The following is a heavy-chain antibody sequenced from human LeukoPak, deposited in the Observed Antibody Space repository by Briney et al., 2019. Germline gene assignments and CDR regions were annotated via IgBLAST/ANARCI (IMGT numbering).Heavy chain of an antibody. V-gene: IGHV4-38-2*02. Sequence: SETLSLTCTVSGYSISSGYYWGWIRQPPGKGLEWIGSIYHSGSTYYNPSLKSRVTISVDTSKNQFSLKLSSVTAADTAVYYCARDGQLVDYEVDYWGQGTLVTVSS. CDR3: ARDGQLVDYEVDY. CDR1: GYSISSGYY. D-gene: IGHD6-6*01. J-gene: IGHJ4*02. CDR2: IYHSGST.